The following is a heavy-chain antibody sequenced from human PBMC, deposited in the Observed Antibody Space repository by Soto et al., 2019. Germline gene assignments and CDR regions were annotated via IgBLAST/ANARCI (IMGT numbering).Heavy chain of an antibody. V-gene: IGHV5-51*01. J-gene: IGHJ6*02. Sequence: GESLKISCKGSGYSFTSYWIGWVRQMPGKGLEWMGIIYPGDSDTRYSPSFQGQVTISADKSISTAYLQWSSLKASDISMYYCARTSAAGKYYYGMDVWGQGTTVTVSS. CDR3: ARTSAAGKYYYGMDV. CDR1: GYSFTSYW. CDR2: IYPGDSDT. D-gene: IGHD6-13*01.